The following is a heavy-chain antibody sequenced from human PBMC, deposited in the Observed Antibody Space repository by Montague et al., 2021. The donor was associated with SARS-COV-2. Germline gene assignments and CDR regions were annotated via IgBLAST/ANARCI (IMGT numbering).Heavy chain of an antibody. D-gene: IGHD4-23*01. Sequence: SETLSLTCTVSGDSISSSRYFWGWLRPPPGKGLDWIGSISFSGSTXYNPSLRSRVTISVDTSKNQISLKLSSVTAADTAVYYCASPNSGRWYHFDYWGQGTLVTASS. CDR1: GDSISSSRYF. CDR2: ISFSGST. J-gene: IGHJ4*02. CDR3: ASPNSGRWYHFDY. V-gene: IGHV4-39*01.